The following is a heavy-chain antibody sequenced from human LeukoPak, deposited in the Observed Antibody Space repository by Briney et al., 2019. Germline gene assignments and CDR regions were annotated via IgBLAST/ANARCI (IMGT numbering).Heavy chain of an antibody. J-gene: IGHJ4*02. V-gene: IGHV1-3*01. CDR2: INAGNGNT. D-gene: IGHD3-9*01. Sequence: GASVKVSCKGSGYTFTSYAMHWVRQAPGQRLEWMGWINAGNGNTKYSQKFQGRVTITRDTSASTDYMELSSLRSEDTAVYYCARGKLRYFDWCDYWGQGTLVTVSS. CDR3: ARGKLRYFDWCDY. CDR1: GYTFTSYA.